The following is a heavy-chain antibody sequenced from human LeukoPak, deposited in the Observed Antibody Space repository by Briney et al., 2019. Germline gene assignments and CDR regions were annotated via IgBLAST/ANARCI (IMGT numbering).Heavy chain of an antibody. D-gene: IGHD1-1*01. CDR2: VSGSGSSA. CDR3: ARVLLEREAR. V-gene: IGHV3-23*01. J-gene: IGHJ4*02. Sequence: GGSLRLSCAASGFTFSTYAMSWVRRAPGKGLEWVSTVSGSGSSAYYADSVKGRFTISRDNSKNTLYLQMNSLRAEDSAVYYCARVLLEREARWGQGTLVTVSS. CDR1: GFTFSTYA.